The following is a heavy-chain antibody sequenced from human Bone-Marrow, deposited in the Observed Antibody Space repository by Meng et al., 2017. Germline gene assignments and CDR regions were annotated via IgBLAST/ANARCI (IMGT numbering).Heavy chain of an antibody. V-gene: IGHV3-9*01. CDR3: ARGYYDSSGYYYLPNTDY. CDR2: ISWNSGSI. D-gene: IGHD3-22*01. Sequence: SLKISCAASGFTFDDYAMHWVRQAPGKGLEWVSGISWNSGSIGYADSVKGRFTISRDNAKNSLYLQMNSLRAEDTAVYYCARGYYDSSGYYYLPNTDYWGQGTLVTVSS. CDR1: GFTFDDYA. J-gene: IGHJ4*02.